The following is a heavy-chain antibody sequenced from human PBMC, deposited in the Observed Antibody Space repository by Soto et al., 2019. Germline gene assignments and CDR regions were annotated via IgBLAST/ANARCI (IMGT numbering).Heavy chain of an antibody. CDR3: ARACDSLVPTAY. V-gene: IGHV3-74*01. CDR2: ISSDGRYA. CDR1: GFTFSDYW. J-gene: IGHJ4*02. Sequence: EVQLVESGGGLVQPVGSLRLSCAASGFTFSDYWMYWFRQAPGKVLVCVSRISSDGRYASYADSVKGRFTISRDSAKSTLYLQMNSLRAEDTGVYYFARACDSLVPTAYWGQGTLVTVSS. D-gene: IGHD2-21*02.